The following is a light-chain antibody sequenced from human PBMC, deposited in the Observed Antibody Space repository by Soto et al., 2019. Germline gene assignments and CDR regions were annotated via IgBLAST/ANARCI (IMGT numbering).Light chain of an antibody. Sequence: EIVLTQSPGTLSLSPGERATLSCRASQSVSSNYLAWYQQKPGQAPRLLIYGASTRATGIPERFSGSASGTDISLTISRLEPEDFAVYYCQQFSTSPTMYTFGQGTKLEIK. CDR3: QQFSTSPTMYT. CDR1: QSVSSNY. V-gene: IGKV3-20*01. CDR2: GAS. J-gene: IGKJ2*01.